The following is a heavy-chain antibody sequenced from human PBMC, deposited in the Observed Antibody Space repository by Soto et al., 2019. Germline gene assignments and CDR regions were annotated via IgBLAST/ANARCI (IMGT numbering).Heavy chain of an antibody. J-gene: IGHJ6*02. CDR2: IYSDGTT. CDR1: GGSFSCYY. CDR3: DRDRSGSSGYHGMDV. V-gene: IGHV3-53*01. D-gene: IGHD3-10*01. Sequence: PSETLSLTCAVYGGSFSCYYWSWVRQAPGKGLGWVSVIYSDGTTYYADSVKGRFTISRDNSKNILYLQMNSLGAEATAVYSCDRDRSGSSGYHGMDVWGQGTTVTVSS.